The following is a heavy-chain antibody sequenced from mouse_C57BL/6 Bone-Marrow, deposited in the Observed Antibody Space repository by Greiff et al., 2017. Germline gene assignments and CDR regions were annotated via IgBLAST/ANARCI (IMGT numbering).Heavy chain of an antibody. D-gene: IGHD2-3*01. CDR2: IHPTSGST. CDR1: GYTFTSYW. Sequence: VQLQQPGAELVKPGASVKLSCKASGYTFTSYWMHWVKQRPGQGLEWIGMIHPTSGSTNYNEKFKSKATLTVDKSSSTAYMQLSSLTSEDSAVYYCARECHGFYDGYCVFDYWGQGTTLTVSS. J-gene: IGHJ2*01. CDR3: ARECHGFYDGYCVFDY. V-gene: IGHV1-64*01.